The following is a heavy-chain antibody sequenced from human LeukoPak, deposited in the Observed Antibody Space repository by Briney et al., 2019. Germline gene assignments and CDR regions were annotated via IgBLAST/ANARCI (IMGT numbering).Heavy chain of an antibody. J-gene: IGHJ5*02. V-gene: IGHV1-69*01. CDR2: IIPIFGTA. Sequence: GSSVKVSCKASGGTFSSYAISWVRQAPGQWLEWMGGIIPIFGTANYAQKFQGRVTITADESTSTAYMELSSLRSEDTAVYYCARDRLSQKGFDPWGQGTLVTVSS. CDR3: ARDRLSQKGFDP. CDR1: GGTFSSYA.